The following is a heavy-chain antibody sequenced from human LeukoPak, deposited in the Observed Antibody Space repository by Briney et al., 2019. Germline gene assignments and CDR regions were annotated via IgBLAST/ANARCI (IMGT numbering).Heavy chain of an antibody. CDR2: INPNSGGT. Sequence: ASVKVSCKASGYTFTGYYMHWVRQAPGQGLEWMGWINPNSGGTNYAQKFQGRVTMTRDTSISTAYMELSRLRSDDTAVYCCASSPRGMATTNFDYWGQGTLVTVSS. CDR1: GYTFTGYY. CDR3: ASSPRGMATTNFDY. D-gene: IGHD5-24*01. J-gene: IGHJ4*02. V-gene: IGHV1-2*02.